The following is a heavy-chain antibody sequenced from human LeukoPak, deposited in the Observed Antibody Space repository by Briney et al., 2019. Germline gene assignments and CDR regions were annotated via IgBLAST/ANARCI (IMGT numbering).Heavy chain of an antibody. J-gene: IGHJ4*02. CDR2: ISISGDVT. CDR1: GFTFSSHA. Sequence: PVGALRLSCAVSGFTFSSHAMTWVRQAPGKGLEWVSGISISGDVTYYADSVQGRVIISRDNSKDTVYLQMDSLRVDDTAVYYCANEEVPNDYWGQGPLVTVSS. CDR3: ANEEVPNDY. V-gene: IGHV3-23*01. D-gene: IGHD4/OR15-4a*01.